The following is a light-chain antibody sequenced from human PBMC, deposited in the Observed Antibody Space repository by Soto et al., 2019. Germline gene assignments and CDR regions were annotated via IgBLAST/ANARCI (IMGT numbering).Light chain of an antibody. CDR1: QTISNN. V-gene: IGKV3-15*01. J-gene: IGKJ2*01. CDR3: LQYNNWPMYT. CDR2: GAS. Sequence: EILMTQSPATLSVSPGEEATLSCRASQTISNNLAWFQQRPGQAPRLLIHGASIRATGVPARFSGSVSGTKFNFTITSLQSEDVAVYYCLQYNNWPMYTFGQGTKLDIK.